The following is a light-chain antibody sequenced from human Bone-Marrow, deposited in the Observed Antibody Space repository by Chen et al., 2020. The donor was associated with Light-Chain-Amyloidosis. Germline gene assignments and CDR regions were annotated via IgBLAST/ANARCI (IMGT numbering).Light chain of an antibody. J-gene: IGKJ4*01. V-gene: IGKV3-20*01. CDR3: QQYGTSPLT. CDR1: QTISSNY. CDR2: GSS. Sequence: EIVLTQSPGTLSLSPGEGANLSCRASQTISSNYLTWYQQKFGQAPRLLIYGSSSRATGIPDRFTGSGYGADFTLTINSLEPEDFAMYCCQQYGTSPLTFGGGTKVEIK.